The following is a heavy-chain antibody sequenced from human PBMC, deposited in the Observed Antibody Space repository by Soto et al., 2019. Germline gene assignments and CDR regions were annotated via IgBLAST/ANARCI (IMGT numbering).Heavy chain of an antibody. CDR2: IIPILGIA. CDR1: GGTFSSYA. D-gene: IGHD3-22*01. V-gene: IGHV1-69*10. J-gene: IGHJ4*02. CDR3: ARAMRPYYYDSSGYYYFDY. Sequence: ASVKVSCKASGGTFSSYAISWVRQTPGQGLEWMGGIIPILGIANDAQKFQGRVTITADKSTSTAYMELNSLRSEDSVVYCYARAMRPYYYDSSGYYYFDYWGQCTLVTVSA.